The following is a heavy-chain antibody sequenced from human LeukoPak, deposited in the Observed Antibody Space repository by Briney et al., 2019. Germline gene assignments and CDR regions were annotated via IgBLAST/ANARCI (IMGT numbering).Heavy chain of an antibody. D-gene: IGHD6-25*01. Sequence: GGSLRLSCEASGFSLSTYFVSWIRQAPGKGLEWVSYITNTGRSTNYADAVKGRFTISRDNAKQSVHLEMTDLRAEDTAVYYCAREASGNYHVFDSWGQGTLVTVSS. J-gene: IGHJ4*02. CDR1: GFSLSTYF. V-gene: IGHV3-11*04. CDR3: AREASGNYHVFDS. CDR2: ITNTGRST.